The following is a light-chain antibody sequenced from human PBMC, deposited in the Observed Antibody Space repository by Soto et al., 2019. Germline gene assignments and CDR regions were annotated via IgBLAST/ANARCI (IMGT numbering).Light chain of an antibody. CDR1: QSVSSSY. CDR2: GAS. CDR3: QQYGSSPWT. V-gene: IGKV3-20*01. Sequence: VLTQTTDTLSLSPGERATLSCMASQSVSSSYLAWYQQNPGQAPRLLIYGASSRATGIPDRFSGSGSGTDFTLAISRLEPEDFAVYDCQQYGSSPWTFGQATKV. J-gene: IGKJ1*01.